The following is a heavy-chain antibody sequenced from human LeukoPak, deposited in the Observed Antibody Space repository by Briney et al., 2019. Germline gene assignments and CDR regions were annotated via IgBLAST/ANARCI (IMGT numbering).Heavy chain of an antibody. CDR3: AKDQRYYGSGSYYVSY. J-gene: IGHJ4*02. D-gene: IGHD3-10*01. V-gene: IGHV3-30*02. CDR1: GFTFSSYW. CDR2: IRYDGSNK. Sequence: GGSLRLSCAASGFTFSSYWMSWVRQAPGKGLEWVAFIRYDGSNKYYADSVKGRFTISRDNSKNTLYLQMNSLRAEDTAVYYCAKDQRYYGSGSYYVSYWGQGTLVTVSS.